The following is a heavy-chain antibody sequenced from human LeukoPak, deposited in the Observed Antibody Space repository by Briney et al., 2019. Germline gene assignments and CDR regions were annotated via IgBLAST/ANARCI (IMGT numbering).Heavy chain of an antibody. CDR2: IYYSGST. V-gene: IGHV4-39*01. CDR1: GGSISSSSYY. D-gene: IGHD2-15*01. CDR3: ARPEQGYCSGGSCYDY. J-gene: IGHJ4*02. Sequence: SETLSLTCTVSGGSISSSSYYWGWIRQPPGKGLEWIGSIYYSGSTYYNPSLKSRVTISVDTSKNQFSLKLSSVTAADTAVYYCARPEQGYCSGGSCYDYWGQGTLVTVSS.